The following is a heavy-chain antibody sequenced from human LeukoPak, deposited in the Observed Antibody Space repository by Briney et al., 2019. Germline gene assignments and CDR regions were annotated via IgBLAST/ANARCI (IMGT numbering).Heavy chain of an antibody. CDR2: ISAYNGNT. J-gene: IGHJ6*03. Sequence: ASVKVSCKASGYTFTSYGISWVRQAPGQRLEWMGWISAYNGNTNYAQKLQGRVTMTTDTSTSTAYMELRSLRSDDTAVYYCARGRGDYYYYYMDVWGKGTTVTVSS. V-gene: IGHV1-18*01. CDR1: GYTFTSYG. CDR3: ARGRGDYYYYYMDV.